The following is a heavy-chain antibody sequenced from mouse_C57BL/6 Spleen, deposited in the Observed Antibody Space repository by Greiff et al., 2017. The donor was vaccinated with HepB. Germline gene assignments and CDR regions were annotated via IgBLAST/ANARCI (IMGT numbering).Heavy chain of an antibody. CDR2: IYPGSGST. V-gene: IGHV1-55*01. J-gene: IGHJ2*01. CDR1: GYTFTSYW. D-gene: IGHD1-1*01. Sequence: QVQLQQPGAELVKPGASVKMSCKASGYTFTSYWITWVKQRPGQGLEWIGDIYPGSGSTNYNEKFKSKATLTVDTSSSTAYMQLSSLTSEDSAVYYCAGDYYGSSLYYFDYWGQGTTLTVSS. CDR3: AGDYYGSSLYYFDY.